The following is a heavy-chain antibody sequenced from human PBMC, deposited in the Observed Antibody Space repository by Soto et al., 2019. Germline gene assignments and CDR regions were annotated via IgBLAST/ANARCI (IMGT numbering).Heavy chain of an antibody. CDR1: GGSVSSNSYS. D-gene: IGHD2-2*03. CDR3: ARLNGYCVSTNCHGYYGMDV. CDR2: IYSSENT. V-gene: IGHV4-39*01. J-gene: IGHJ6*02. Sequence: QLQLQESGPGLVKPSETVSLTCTVSGGSVSSNSYSWGWIRQSPGKGLEWIGTIYSSENTYYNPSLLRRVTISVDTSKNEFSLRLSSVTAADTAVYYCARLNGYCVSTNCHGYYGMDVWGQGTTVTVSS.